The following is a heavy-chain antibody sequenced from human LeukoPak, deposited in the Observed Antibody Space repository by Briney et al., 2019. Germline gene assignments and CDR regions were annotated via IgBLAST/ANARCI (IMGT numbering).Heavy chain of an antibody. Sequence: GGSLRLSCAASGFTFSSYAMSWVRQAPGKGLEWVSAISGSGGSTYYADSVKGRFTISRDNAKNSLYLQMNSLRAEDTAVYYCARDVYYYDSSGYYLSWGSYYYYGMDVWGQGTTVTVSS. V-gene: IGHV3-23*01. CDR2: ISGSGGST. J-gene: IGHJ6*02. D-gene: IGHD3-22*01. CDR3: ARDVYYYDSSGYYLSWGSYYYYGMDV. CDR1: GFTFSSYA.